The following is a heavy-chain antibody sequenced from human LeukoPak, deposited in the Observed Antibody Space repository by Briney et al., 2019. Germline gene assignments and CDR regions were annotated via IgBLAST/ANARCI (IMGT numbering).Heavy chain of an antibody. V-gene: IGHV4-59*12. CDR3: ARDILTGYYSGPRYFDL. CDR1: GGSISSYY. D-gene: IGHD3-9*01. J-gene: IGHJ2*01. CDR2: IYYSGST. Sequence: ASETLSLTCTVSGGSISSYYWSWIRQPPGKGLEWIGYIYYSGSTNYNPSLKSRVTISVDTSKNQFSLKLSSVTAADTAVYYCARDILTGYYSGPRYFDLWGRGTLVTVSS.